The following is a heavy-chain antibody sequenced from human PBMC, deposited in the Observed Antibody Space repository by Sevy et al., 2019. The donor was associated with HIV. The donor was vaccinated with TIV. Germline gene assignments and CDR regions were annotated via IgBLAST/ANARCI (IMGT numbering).Heavy chain of an antibody. Sequence: GGSLRLSCAASGFTFDDYAMHWLRQAPGKGLEWVSVINWNGGSIGYADSVKGRFTISRDNAKNSLYLQMNSLRTEDTAVYFCAKDIYPPTTVLTGYFHCWGQGTLVTVSS. CDR3: AKDIYPPTTVLTGYFHC. CDR1: GFTFDDYA. J-gene: IGHJ1*01. D-gene: IGHD4-17*01. V-gene: IGHV3-9*01. CDR2: INWNGGSI.